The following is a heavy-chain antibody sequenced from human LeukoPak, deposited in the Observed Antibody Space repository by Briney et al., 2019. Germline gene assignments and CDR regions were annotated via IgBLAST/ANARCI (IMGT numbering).Heavy chain of an antibody. CDR1: GGTFSSYA. V-gene: IGHV1-18*01. J-gene: IGHJ4*02. D-gene: IGHD2-2*01. CDR2: ISAYNGNT. CDR3: ARDRRGGRHCSSTSCSLGGY. Sequence: ASVKVSCKASGGTFSSYAISWVRQAPGQGLEWMGWISAYNGNTNYAQKLQGRVTMTTDTSTSTAYMELRSLRSDDTAVYYCARDRRGGRHCSSTSCSLGGYWGQGTLVTVSS.